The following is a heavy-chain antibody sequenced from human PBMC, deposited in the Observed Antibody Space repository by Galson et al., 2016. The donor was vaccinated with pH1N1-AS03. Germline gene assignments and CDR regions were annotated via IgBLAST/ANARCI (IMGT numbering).Heavy chain of an antibody. J-gene: IGHJ6*02. V-gene: IGHV3-30*04. Sequence: SLRLSCAASGFTFSGYAMHWVRQAPGKGLEWLAVISYDGNNKYYSDSVKGRFSISRDNSKNTLYLQMNSLRGEDAAVYYCGRTVTENVYYSGLDVWGQGTTVTVSS. CDR3: GRTVTENVYYSGLDV. CDR2: ISYDGNNK. CDR1: GFTFSGYA. D-gene: IGHD2-21*02.